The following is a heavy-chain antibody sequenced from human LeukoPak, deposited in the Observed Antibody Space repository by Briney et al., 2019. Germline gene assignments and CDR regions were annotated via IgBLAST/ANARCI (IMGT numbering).Heavy chain of an antibody. CDR2: ISGSSTYI. D-gene: IGHD3-22*01. J-gene: IGHJ6*02. V-gene: IGHV3-21*01. CDR1: GFTFGSFS. Sequence: GGSLRLSCAASGFTFGSFSMKWVRQAPGKGLEWVSSISGSSTYIYYADSAKGRLTIARDNAKNSLYLQMNSLRAADTAVYYCAREMIGRDYGMDVWGQGTTVTVSS. CDR3: AREMIGRDYGMDV.